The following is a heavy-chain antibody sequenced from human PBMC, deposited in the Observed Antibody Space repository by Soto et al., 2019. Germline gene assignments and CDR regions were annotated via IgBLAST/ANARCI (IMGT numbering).Heavy chain of an antibody. CDR2: IIPILGIA. J-gene: IGHJ4*02. CDR1: GGTFSSYT. V-gene: IGHV1-69*08. Sequence: QVQLVQSGAEVKKPGSSVKVSCKASGGTFSSYTISWVRQAPGQGLEWMGRIIPILGIANYAQKFQGRVTITADKSTSTAYMELSSLRSEDTAVYYCAREGMATIRGADYWGQGTLVTVSS. D-gene: IGHD5-12*01. CDR3: AREGMATIRGADY.